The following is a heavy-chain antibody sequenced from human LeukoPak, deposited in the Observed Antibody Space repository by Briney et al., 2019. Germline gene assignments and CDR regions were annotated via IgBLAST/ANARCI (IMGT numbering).Heavy chain of an antibody. CDR2: IYPGDSDT. CDR1: GYSFTSYW. D-gene: IGHD3-22*01. CDR3: ARCSSSGYCYYLSAFDI. Sequence: GESLKISCKGSGYSFTSYWIGWVRQMPGKGLEWMGIIYPGDSDTRYSPSFQGQVTISADKSTSTAYLQWSSLKASDTAMYYCARCSSSGYCYYLSAFDIWGQGTMVTVSS. J-gene: IGHJ3*02. V-gene: IGHV5-51*01.